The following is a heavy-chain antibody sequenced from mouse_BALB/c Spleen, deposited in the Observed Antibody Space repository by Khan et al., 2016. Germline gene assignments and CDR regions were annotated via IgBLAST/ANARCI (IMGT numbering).Heavy chain of an antibody. Sequence: QVQLKQSGAELVRPGASVKLSCKASGYTFTSFWINWVKQRPGQGLEWIGHIYPSDSYTDYTQKFKDRATLTVDKSSNTAYMQLNSTASENTTVYYCTRGAGYVDYWGQGTTLTVSS. CDR2: IYPSDSYT. CDR3: TRGAGYVDY. J-gene: IGHJ2*01. V-gene: IGHV1-69*02. CDR1: GYTFTSFW.